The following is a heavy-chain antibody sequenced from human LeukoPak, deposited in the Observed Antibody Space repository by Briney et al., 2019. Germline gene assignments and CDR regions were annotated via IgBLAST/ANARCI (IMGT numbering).Heavy chain of an antibody. CDR3: ARDDGYSSGWGDY. Sequence: ASVKVSCKASGYTFTSYGISWVRQAPGQGLEWMGWVSTYNSNTNYAQKFRGRITMTTDTSTSTVYMDLRTLTSDDTAVYYCARDDGYSSGWGDYWGQGTLVTVSS. V-gene: IGHV1-18*01. CDR1: GYTFTSYG. J-gene: IGHJ4*02. D-gene: IGHD6-19*01. CDR2: VSTYNSNT.